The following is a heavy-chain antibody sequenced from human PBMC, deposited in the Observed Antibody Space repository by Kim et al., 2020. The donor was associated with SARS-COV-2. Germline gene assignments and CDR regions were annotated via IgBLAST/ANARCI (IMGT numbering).Heavy chain of an antibody. CDR1: GFSVSSDY. CDR2: MSTAGST. J-gene: IGHJ4*02. D-gene: IGHD1-1*01. V-gene: IGHV3-66*01. Sequence: GGSPRLSCAASGFSVSSDYMSWVRQAPGKGLEWVSVMSTAGSTFYAGSVKGRFTISRDISKNTVYLQMNSLRTDDTAAYYCARGAGSDWGRGTLVYVSS. CDR3: ARGAGSD.